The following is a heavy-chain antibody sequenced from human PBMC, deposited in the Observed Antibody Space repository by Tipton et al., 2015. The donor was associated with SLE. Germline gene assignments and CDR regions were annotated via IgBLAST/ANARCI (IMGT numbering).Heavy chain of an antibody. CDR3: ARDLHGGYRGGAFDI. Sequence: TLSLTCTVSGASISSSSYYWVWFRQPPGKGLEWTGSIYYSGSTYYNPSLKSRVTISVDTSKNQFSPKLSAVTAADTAVYYCARDLHGGYRGGAFDIWGQGTLVTVSS. D-gene: IGHD5-12*01. J-gene: IGHJ3*02. CDR2: IYYSGST. CDR1: GASISSSSYY. V-gene: IGHV4-39*07.